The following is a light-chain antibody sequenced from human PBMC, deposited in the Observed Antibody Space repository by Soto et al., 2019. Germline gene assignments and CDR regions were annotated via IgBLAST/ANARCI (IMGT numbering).Light chain of an antibody. Sequence: VFTHSPGTLSLSPGERATLSCRASQSVSSSYLAWYQQKPGQAPRLLIYGASSRATGIPDRFSGSGSGTDFTLTISRLEPEDFAVYYCQQYGSSPPNTFGQGTKV. J-gene: IGKJ1*01. CDR1: QSVSSSY. CDR2: GAS. V-gene: IGKV3-20*01. CDR3: QQYGSSPPNT.